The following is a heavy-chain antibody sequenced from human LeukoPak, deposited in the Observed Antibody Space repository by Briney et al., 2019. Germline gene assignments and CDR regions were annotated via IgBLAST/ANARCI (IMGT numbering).Heavy chain of an antibody. V-gene: IGHV3-30*04. Sequence: PGGSLRLSCAASGFTFSNYAMHWVRQAPGKGPEWVALISYDGSNKNYADSVKGRFTISRDNAKNSLYLQMNSLRAEDTALYYCARDLGYSNYVGEFDYWGQGTLVTVSS. CDR1: GFTFSNYA. J-gene: IGHJ4*02. D-gene: IGHD4-11*01. CDR3: ARDLGYSNYVGEFDY. CDR2: ISYDGSNK.